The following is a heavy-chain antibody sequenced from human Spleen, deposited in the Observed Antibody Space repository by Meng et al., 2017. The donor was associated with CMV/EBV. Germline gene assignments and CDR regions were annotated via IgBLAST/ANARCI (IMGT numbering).Heavy chain of an antibody. J-gene: IGHJ4*02. CDR1: GLTFSSYW. Sequence: GESLKISCAVSGLTFSSYWMTWVRQAPGKGLEWVANIKQDGSEKYYVDSVKGRFPISKDNAKNSLFLQMNSLRVEDTAVYYCARGGYSSSFYWVDWGQGTLVTVSS. CDR3: ARGGYSSSFYWVD. CDR2: IKQDGSEK. V-gene: IGHV3-7*01. D-gene: IGHD2/OR15-2a*01.